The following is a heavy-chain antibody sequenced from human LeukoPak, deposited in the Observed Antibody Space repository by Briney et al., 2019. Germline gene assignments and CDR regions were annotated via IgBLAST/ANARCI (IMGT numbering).Heavy chain of an antibody. J-gene: IGHJ4*02. D-gene: IGHD1-26*01. CDR3: TSDREHGTQDS. CDR1: GGSFTDYY. V-gene: IGHV4-39*07. CDR2: IYYRGNT. Sequence: SETLSLTCTVSGGSFTDYYWGWIRQPPGKGLEWIGSIYYRGNTFYNPSLRNRVSISIDTSKGRFSLNLNSVTAADTAVYFCTSDREHGTQDSWGQGTLVTVS.